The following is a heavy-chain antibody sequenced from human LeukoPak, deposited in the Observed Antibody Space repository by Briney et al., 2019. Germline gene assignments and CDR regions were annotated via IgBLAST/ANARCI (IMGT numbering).Heavy chain of an antibody. D-gene: IGHD3-10*01. CDR3: ARDRGGDPAHSEDDWGILDY. CDR2: ISAYNGNT. J-gene: IGHJ4*02. V-gene: IGHV1-18*01. Sequence: ASVKVSCKASGYTFTSYGISWVRQAPGQGLEWMGWISAYNGNTNYAQKLQGRVTMTTDTSTSTAYMELRSLRSDDTAVYYCARDRGGDPAHSEDDWGILDYWGQGTLVTVSS. CDR1: GYTFTSYG.